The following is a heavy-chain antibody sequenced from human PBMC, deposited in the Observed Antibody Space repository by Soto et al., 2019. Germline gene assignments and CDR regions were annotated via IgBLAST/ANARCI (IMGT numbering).Heavy chain of an antibody. CDR3: ARPLIGNTVDL. CDR2: VDPSRGSA. Sequence: AAVKVYCKASGYTFINYFIHWVRQAPGQRLEWIGIVDPSRGSADYAQKFQGRVTMTTDVSTRTVFMDLSGLTSEDTAVYYCARPLIGNTVDLWGQGTTVTVSS. V-gene: IGHV1-46*01. J-gene: IGHJ3*01. CDR1: GYTFINYF. D-gene: IGHD1-7*01.